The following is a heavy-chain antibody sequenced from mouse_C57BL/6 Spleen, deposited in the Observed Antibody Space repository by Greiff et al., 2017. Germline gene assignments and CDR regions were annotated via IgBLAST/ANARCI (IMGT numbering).Heavy chain of an antibody. Sequence: QVQLQQSGAELVRPGTSVKVSCKASGYAFTNYLIEWVKQRPGQGLEWIGVINPGSGGTNYNEKFKGKATLTADKSSSTAYMQLSSLTSEDSAVYFCVYDYDGDVDVWGTETTVTVSS. CDR1: GYAFTNYL. V-gene: IGHV1-54*01. D-gene: IGHD2-4*01. CDR3: VYDYDGDVDV. J-gene: IGHJ1*03. CDR2: INPGSGGT.